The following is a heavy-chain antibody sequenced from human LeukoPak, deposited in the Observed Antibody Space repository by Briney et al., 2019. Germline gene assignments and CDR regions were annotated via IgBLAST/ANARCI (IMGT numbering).Heavy chain of an antibody. CDR1: GYTFTGYY. V-gene: IGHV1-69*13. D-gene: IGHD4-17*01. CDR2: IIPIFGSS. J-gene: IGHJ3*02. Sequence: ASVKVSCKASGYTFTGYYMHWVRQAPGQGLEWLGGIIPIFGSSNYAQNFQDRVTITADESTSTAYMELSSLRSEDTAVYYCASVTTVTTKGHGAFDIWGQGTMVTVSS. CDR3: ASVTTVTTKGHGAFDI.